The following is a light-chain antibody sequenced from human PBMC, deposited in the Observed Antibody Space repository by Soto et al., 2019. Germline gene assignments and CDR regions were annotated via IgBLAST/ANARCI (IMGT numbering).Light chain of an antibody. CDR3: QQSYEIPAT. Sequence: DIQLTQSPSSLPASIGDRVTMTCRASQNIRTSLSWYQQRPGKAPNLLIFQTSNLQSGVPSRFSGSGSGTDFTLTIASLQAEDFASYFCQQSYEIPATFGQGTKLEIK. V-gene: IGKV1-39*01. CDR2: QTS. J-gene: IGKJ2*01. CDR1: QNIRTS.